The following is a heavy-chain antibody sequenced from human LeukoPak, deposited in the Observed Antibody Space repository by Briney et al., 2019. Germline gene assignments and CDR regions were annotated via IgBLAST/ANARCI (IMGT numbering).Heavy chain of an antibody. CDR1: GFTFSSYG. Sequence: PGGSLRLSCAASGFTFSSYGMHWVRQAPGKGLEWVAFIRYDGSNKYYADSVKGRFTISRDNSKNTLYLQMNSLRAEDTAVYYCAKDSSRRLRLGVYFDYWGQGTLVTASS. CDR2: IRYDGSNK. J-gene: IGHJ4*02. D-gene: IGHD3-16*01. V-gene: IGHV3-30*02. CDR3: AKDSSRRLRLGVYFDY.